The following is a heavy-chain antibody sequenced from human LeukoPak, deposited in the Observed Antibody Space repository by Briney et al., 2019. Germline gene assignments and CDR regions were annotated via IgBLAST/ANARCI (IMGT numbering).Heavy chain of an antibody. D-gene: IGHD6-19*01. J-gene: IGHJ4*02. CDR1: GFTFSGFY. V-gene: IGHV3-11*05. CDR2: IGSSSSYT. CDR3: ARDRGAVAATWFDY. Sequence: PGGSLRLSCAASGFTFSGFYMSWIRQAPGKGLEWVSCIGSSSSYTNYADSVKGRFTISRDNAKNSLYLQMDGLRAEDTAVYYCARDRGAVAATWFDYWGQGTLVTVSS.